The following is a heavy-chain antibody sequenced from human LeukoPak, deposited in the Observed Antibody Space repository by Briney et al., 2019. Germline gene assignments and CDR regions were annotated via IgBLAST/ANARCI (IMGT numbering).Heavy chain of an antibody. CDR2: INPSGGST. Sequence: GASVKVSCKASGYTFTGYYMHWVRQAPGQGLEWMGIINPSGGSTSYAQKFQGRVTMTRDTSTSTVYMELSSLRSEDTAVYYCARLSSAGYYSTWFDPWGQGTLVTVSS. D-gene: IGHD3-9*01. CDR1: GYTFTGYY. V-gene: IGHV1-46*01. J-gene: IGHJ5*02. CDR3: ARLSSAGYYSTWFDP.